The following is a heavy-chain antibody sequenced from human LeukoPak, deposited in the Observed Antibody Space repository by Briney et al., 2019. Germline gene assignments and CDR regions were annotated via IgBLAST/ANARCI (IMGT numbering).Heavy chain of an antibody. CDR2: INPNSGNT. CDR1: GYTFTSYD. V-gene: IGHV1-8*03. Sequence: ASVKVSCKASGYTFTSYDINWVRQATGQGLEWMGWINPNSGNTGYAQKFQGRVTITRNTTISTAYMELSSLRSEDTAVYYCARVKANRAGDAFDIWGQGTMVTVSS. CDR3: ARVKANRAGDAFDI. D-gene: IGHD5-24*01. J-gene: IGHJ3*02.